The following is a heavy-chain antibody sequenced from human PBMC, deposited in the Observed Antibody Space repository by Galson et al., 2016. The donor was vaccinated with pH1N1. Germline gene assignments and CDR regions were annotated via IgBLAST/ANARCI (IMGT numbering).Heavy chain of an antibody. CDR3: ASSRGRYMTYSQR. J-gene: IGHJ1*01. Sequence: SLRLSCAASGFTFADYGMHWVRQTPGRGLEWVAVISFDGRNKNYEESVEGRFTITRDNSNNTVSLEMHILRPEVSTVSYCASSRGRYMTYSQRWGPGTLVTVSS. CDR2: ISFDGRNK. V-gene: IGHV3-30*03. CDR1: GFTFADYG. D-gene: IGHD1-26*01.